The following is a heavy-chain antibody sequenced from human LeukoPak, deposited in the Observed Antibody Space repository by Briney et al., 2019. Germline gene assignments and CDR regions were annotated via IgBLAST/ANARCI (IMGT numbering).Heavy chain of an antibody. CDR1: GGSISSSSYY. J-gene: IGHJ4*02. CDR2: IYYSGST. V-gene: IGHV4-39*07. CDR3: ASQVDDYGDY. Sequence: SETLSLTCTVSGGSISSSSYYWGWIRQPPGKGLEWIGSIYYSGSTYYNPSLKSRVTISVDTSKNQFSLKLSSVTAADTAVYYCASQVDDYGDYWGQGTLVTVSS.